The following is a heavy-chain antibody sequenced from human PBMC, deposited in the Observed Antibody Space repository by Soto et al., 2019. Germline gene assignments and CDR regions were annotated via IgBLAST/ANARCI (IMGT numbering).Heavy chain of an antibody. CDR1: GFTFSSYA. D-gene: IGHD3-10*01. Sequence: EVQLLESGGGLVQPGGSLRLSCAASGFTFSSYAMSWVRQAPGKGLEWVSAISGSGGSTYYADSVKGRFTISSDNSKSTLYLQMNGLRAEDTAVYYCAKRDTMVRGVITNAFDIWGQGRMVTVSS. J-gene: IGHJ3*02. CDR2: ISGSGGST. CDR3: AKRDTMVRGVITNAFDI. V-gene: IGHV3-23*01.